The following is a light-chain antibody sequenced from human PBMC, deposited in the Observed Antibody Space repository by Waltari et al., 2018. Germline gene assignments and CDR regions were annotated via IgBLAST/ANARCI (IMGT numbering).Light chain of an antibody. CDR2: EVS. V-gene: IGLV2-18*02. Sequence: QSALTQPPSVSGSPGQSVTISCTGTSSDVGSYNRFSWYQQPPGTAPKLIIYEVSDRPSGVPDRFSGSKSANPAFLTISGLQAENEADYFCSSYTSSSTWVFGTGTKVTVL. J-gene: IGLJ1*01. CDR3: SSYTSSSTWV. CDR1: SSDVGSYNR.